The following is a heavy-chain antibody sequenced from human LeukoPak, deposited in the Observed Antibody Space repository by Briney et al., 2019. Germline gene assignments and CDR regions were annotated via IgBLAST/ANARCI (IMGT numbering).Heavy chain of an antibody. J-gene: IGHJ4*02. D-gene: IGHD6-13*01. V-gene: IGHV1-2*02. Sequence: ASVKVSCKASGYTFTGYYMHWVRQAPGQGLEGMGWINPNSGGTNYAQKLQGRVTMTRDTSISTAYVALSRLRSDDTAVYYCARGGPGYSSSWYLFDYWGQGTLVTVS. CDR1: GYTFTGYY. CDR2: INPNSGGT. CDR3: ARGGPGYSSSWYLFDY.